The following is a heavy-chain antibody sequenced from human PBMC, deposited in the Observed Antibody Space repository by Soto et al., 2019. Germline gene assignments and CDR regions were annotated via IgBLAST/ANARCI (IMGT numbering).Heavy chain of an antibody. D-gene: IGHD3-22*01. V-gene: IGHV1-2*02. CDR1: GYTFTGYY. CDR2: INPNSGGT. CDR3: ARSGPRDYYDSSGYYY. Sequence: QVQVVQSGAEVKKPGASVKVSCKASGYTFTGYYMHWVRQAPGQGLEWMGWINPNSGGTNYAQKFQGRVTMTRDTSISTAYMELSRLRSDDTAVYYCARSGPRDYYDSSGYYYWGQGTLVTVSS. J-gene: IGHJ4*02.